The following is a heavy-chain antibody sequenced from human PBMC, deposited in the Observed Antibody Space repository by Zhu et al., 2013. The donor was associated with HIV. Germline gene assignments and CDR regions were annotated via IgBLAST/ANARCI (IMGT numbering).Heavy chain of an antibody. D-gene: IGHD2-2*02. Sequence: QVQLVQSGAEVKKPGSSVKVSCKASGGTFSSYAISWVRQAPGQGLEWMGGIIPIFGTANYAQKFQGRVTITADKSTSTAYMELSSLRSEDTAVYYCAREHPLYCSSTSCHRVDYYYYGMDVVGPRDHGSPSP. V-gene: IGHV1-69*06. CDR2: IIPIFGTA. J-gene: IGHJ6*02. CDR1: GGTFSSYA. CDR3: AREHPLYCSSTSCHRVDYYYYGMDV.